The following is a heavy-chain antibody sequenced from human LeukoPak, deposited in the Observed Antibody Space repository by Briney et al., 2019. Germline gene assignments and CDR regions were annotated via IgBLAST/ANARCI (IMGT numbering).Heavy chain of an antibody. J-gene: IGHJ3*02. CDR2: ISISGDTT. D-gene: IGHD6-13*01. CDR1: GFTFSSYA. CDR3: AKKCSSTCYALDI. V-gene: IGHV3-23*01. Sequence: GGSLRLSCAASGFTFSSYAMNWVRQAPGKGLERVSGISISGDTTHYADSVKGRFTISRDNSRNTLYLQMHSLRAEDTALYYCAKKCSSTCYALDIWGQGTMVTVSS.